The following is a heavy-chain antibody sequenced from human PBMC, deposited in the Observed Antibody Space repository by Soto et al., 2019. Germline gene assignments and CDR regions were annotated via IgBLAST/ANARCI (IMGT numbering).Heavy chain of an antibody. D-gene: IGHD5-12*01. V-gene: IGHV4-34*01. CDR3: ARDLSGFFDY. Sequence: PSETLSLTCAVYGGSFSGFYWSWIRQPPGKGLEWIGEVNHSGSTNNNPSLKSRVTISVDTSKNQFSLKMNSVTPEDTAVFYCARDLSGFFDYWGQGTLVTVSS. CDR2: VNHSGST. CDR1: GGSFSGFY. J-gene: IGHJ4*02.